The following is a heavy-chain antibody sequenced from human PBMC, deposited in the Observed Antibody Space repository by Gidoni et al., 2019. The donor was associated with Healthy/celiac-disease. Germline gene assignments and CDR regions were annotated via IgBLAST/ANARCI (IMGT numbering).Heavy chain of an antibody. CDR2: IYYSGST. D-gene: IGHD4-4*01. CDR1: GGSISRGGYY. V-gene: IGHV4-31*03. Sequence: QVQLQESGPGLVKPSQTLSLTCTVSGGSISRGGYYWSWIRQHPGKGLEWIGYIYYSGSTYYNPSLKSRVTISVDTSKNQFSLKLSSVTAADTAVYYCARVSLQFPITVTTLWYYYYYMDVWGKGTTVTVSS. J-gene: IGHJ6*03. CDR3: ARVSLQFPITVTTLWYYYYYMDV.